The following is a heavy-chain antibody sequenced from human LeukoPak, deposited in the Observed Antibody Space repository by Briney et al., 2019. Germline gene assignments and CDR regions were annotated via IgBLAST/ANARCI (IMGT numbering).Heavy chain of an antibody. D-gene: IGHD4-17*01. Sequence: AGGSLRLSCAASGFSFSSYAMNWVRQAPGKGLEWVSAISGSGGSTYYADSVKGRFTISRDNSKNTLFLQMNSLRAEDTAVYYCAKVRGMTTVISNWFDPWGQGTLVTVSS. CDR2: ISGSGGST. CDR3: AKVRGMTTVISNWFDP. V-gene: IGHV3-23*01. CDR1: GFSFSSYA. J-gene: IGHJ5*02.